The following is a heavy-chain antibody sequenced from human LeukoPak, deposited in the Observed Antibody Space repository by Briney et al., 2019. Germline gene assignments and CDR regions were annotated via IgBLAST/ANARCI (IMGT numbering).Heavy chain of an antibody. Sequence: PGGSLRLSCAASGFTFSSYSMNWVRQAPGKGLEWVSSISSSSSYIYYADSVKGRFTISRDNAKNSLYLQMNSLRAEDTAVYYCARPLSNGGFHESGGYYPYAMDVWGQGTTVTVSS. J-gene: IGHJ6*02. CDR1: GFTFSSYS. CDR3: ARPLSNGGFHESGGYYPYAMDV. V-gene: IGHV3-21*01. D-gene: IGHD3-22*01. CDR2: ISSSSSYI.